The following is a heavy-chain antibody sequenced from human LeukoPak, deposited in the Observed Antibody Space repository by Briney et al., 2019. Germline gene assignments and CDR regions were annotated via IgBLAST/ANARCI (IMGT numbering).Heavy chain of an antibody. CDR2: IKQDGSAK. CDR3: ARVSGSYYYFDY. Sequence: GGSLRLSCAASGFTFSSYWMSWVRQAPGKGLEWVANIKQDGSAKYYVDSVKGRFTISRGNAKNSLYLQMNSLRAEDTAVYYCARVSGSYYYFDYWGQGTLVTVSS. J-gene: IGHJ4*02. CDR1: GFTFSSYW. V-gene: IGHV3-7*01. D-gene: IGHD1-26*01.